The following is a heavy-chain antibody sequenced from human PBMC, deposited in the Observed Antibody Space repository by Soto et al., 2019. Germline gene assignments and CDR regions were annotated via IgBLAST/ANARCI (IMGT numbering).Heavy chain of an antibody. CDR3: AREKFGKQWLVPVDY. CDR1: GFTFSSYA. Sequence: GGSLRLSCAASGFTFSSYAMHWVRQAPGKGLEWVAVISYDGSNKYYADSVKGRFTISRDNSKNTLYLQMNSLRAEDTAVYYCAREKFGKQWLVPVDYWGQGTLVTVSS. J-gene: IGHJ4*02. V-gene: IGHV3-30-3*01. D-gene: IGHD6-19*01. CDR2: ISYDGSNK.